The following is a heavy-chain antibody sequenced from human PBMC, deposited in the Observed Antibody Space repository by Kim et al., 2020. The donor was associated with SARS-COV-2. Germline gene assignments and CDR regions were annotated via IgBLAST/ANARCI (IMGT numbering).Heavy chain of an antibody. CDR1: GFSFSGYYV. Sequence: GGSLRLSCAASGFSFSGYYVMNWVRQAPGKGLEWVSSINVRSSYTYDADSVKGRFTMSTDNAMNSLFLQMNSLGAEDTAGCYCARSVETNMVVFYKWGPG. CDR3: ARSVETNMVVFYK. D-gene: IGHD2-21*01. J-gene: IGHJ4*02. CDR2: INVRSSYT. V-gene: IGHV3-21*01.